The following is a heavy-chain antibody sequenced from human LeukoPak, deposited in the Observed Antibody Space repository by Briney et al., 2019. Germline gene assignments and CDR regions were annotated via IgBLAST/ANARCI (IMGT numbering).Heavy chain of an antibody. J-gene: IGHJ4*02. D-gene: IGHD6-19*01. CDR2: IYYSGST. CDR3: ARHDAGKWLPYFDY. V-gene: IGHV4-59*08. CDR1: GGSICNYY. Sequence: SETLSLTCTVSGGSICNYYWSWIRQAPGKGLEWVGSIYYSGSTNYNPSLKSRVTISVDTSKNQFSLKLSSVTAADTAVYYCARHDAGKWLPYFDYWGRGTLVTVSS.